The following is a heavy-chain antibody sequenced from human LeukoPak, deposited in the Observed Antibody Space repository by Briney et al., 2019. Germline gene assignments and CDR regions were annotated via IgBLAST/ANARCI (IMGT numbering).Heavy chain of an antibody. CDR3: AKAQGGYCSGGTCYSGFDY. CDR2: ISGSGGST. CDR1: GFTFSSYA. J-gene: IGHJ4*02. Sequence: GGSLRLSCAASGFTFSSYAMSWVRQAPGKGLEWVSAISGSGGSTYYADSVKGRFTISRDNSKNTLYLQMNSLRAEDTAVYYCAKAQGGYCSGGTCYSGFDYWGQGTLVTVSS. V-gene: IGHV3-23*01. D-gene: IGHD2-15*01.